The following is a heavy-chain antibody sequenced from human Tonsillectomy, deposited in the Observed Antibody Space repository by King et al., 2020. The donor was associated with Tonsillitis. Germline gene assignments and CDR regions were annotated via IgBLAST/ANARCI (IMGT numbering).Heavy chain of an antibody. V-gene: IGHV3-33*05. CDR2: ISYDGSYK. Sequence: VQLVESGGGVVQPGRSLRLSCAASGFTFSSYDIHWVRQAPGKGLEWGAVISYDGSYKYYADSVQGRFTISRDNSKNTLYLQMNSLRAEDTAVYFCARDSDDYIFDYWGQGTLVTVSS. D-gene: IGHD4/OR15-4a*01. J-gene: IGHJ4*02. CDR3: ARDSDDYIFDY. CDR1: GFTFSSYD.